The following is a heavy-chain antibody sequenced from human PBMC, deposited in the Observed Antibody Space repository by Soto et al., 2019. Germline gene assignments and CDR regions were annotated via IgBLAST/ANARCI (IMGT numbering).Heavy chain of an antibody. Sequence: QVQLQESGPGLVKPSGTLSLTCAVSDVSIISSNWWSWVRQPPGKGLEWIGEIYHSGNTTYNPSLKSRVTKPVDKSNNQFSLKLPSVTAADTAMYYCAKGVDCSGGRCLRVGWGYAMDLWGRGTTVTVSS. CDR3: AKGVDCSGGRCLRVGWGYAMDL. J-gene: IGHJ6*02. CDR1: DVSIISSNW. V-gene: IGHV4-4*02. CDR2: IYHSGNT. D-gene: IGHD2-15*01.